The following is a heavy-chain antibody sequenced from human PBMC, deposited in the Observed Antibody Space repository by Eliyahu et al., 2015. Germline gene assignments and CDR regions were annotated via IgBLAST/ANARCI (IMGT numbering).Heavy chain of an antibody. CDR1: GGSISGXHXX. CDR3: ARHYSSSAPLID. CDR2: IYDRDLI. J-gene: IGHJ4*02. V-gene: IGHV4-39*01. Sequence: QLQLQESGPGLVKPSETLSLTCAVSGGSISGXHXXWGWIRQSPGKGPGWIGGIYDRDLIYYTPXLRGRVSISLDMSRNHFSLKLSSMTAADTAVYYCARHYSSSAPLIDWGQGTLVAVSS. D-gene: IGHD6-6*01.